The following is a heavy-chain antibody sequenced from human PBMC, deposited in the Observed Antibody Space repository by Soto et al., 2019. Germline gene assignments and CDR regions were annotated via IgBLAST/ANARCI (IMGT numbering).Heavy chain of an antibody. J-gene: IGHJ4*02. CDR2: INAGNGNT. D-gene: IGHD2-8*01. CDR1: GYTFTSHA. V-gene: IGHV1-3*01. Sequence: QVQLVQSGAEVKKPGASVKVSCKASGYTFTSHAMHWVRQAPGQRLEWMGSINAGNGNTKYSQKFQGRVTITRDTSASTAYMELSSLSSEDTAVYYCAREGRYCTNGVCLYFDYWGQGTLVTVSS. CDR3: AREGRYCTNGVCLYFDY.